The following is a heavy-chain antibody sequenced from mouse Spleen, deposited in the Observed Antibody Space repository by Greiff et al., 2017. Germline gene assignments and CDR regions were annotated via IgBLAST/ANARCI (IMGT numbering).Heavy chain of an antibody. D-gene: IGHD2-4*01. V-gene: IGHV5-12*02. CDR2: ISNGGGST. J-gene: IGHJ4*01. Sequence: EVQGVESGGGLVQPGGSLKLSCATSGFTFSDYYMYWVRQTPEKRLEWVAYISNGGGSTYYPDTVKGRFTISRDNAKNTLYLQMSRLKSEDTAMYYCARAYDYDGEYAMDYWGQGTSVTVSS. CDR3: ARAYDYDGEYAMDY. CDR1: GFTFSDYY.